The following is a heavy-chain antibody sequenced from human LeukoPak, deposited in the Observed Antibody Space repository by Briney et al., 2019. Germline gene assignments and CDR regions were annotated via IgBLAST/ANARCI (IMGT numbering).Heavy chain of an antibody. Sequence: GGSLRLSCAASGFSFSTYGMHWVRQAPGKGLEWVTFIWSDGNEKYYADPVKGRFTISRDNSKSTLFLQMNSLRGEDTAVYYCSQERDRRGYFDYWGQGTLVTVSS. CDR2: IWSDGNEK. CDR3: SQERDRRGYFDY. V-gene: IGHV3-30*02. J-gene: IGHJ4*02. D-gene: IGHD2-15*01. CDR1: GFSFSTYG.